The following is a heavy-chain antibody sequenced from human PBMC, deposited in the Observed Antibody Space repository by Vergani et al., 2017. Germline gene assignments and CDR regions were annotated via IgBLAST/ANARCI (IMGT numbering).Heavy chain of an antibody. V-gene: IGHV3-64D*06. D-gene: IGHD3-10*01. CDR3: AREGAMVRGVYGMDV. Sequence: EVQLVESGGGLVQPGGSLRLSCSASGFTFSSYAMHWVRQAPGKGLEYVSAISSNGGSTYYADSVKGRFTISRDNSKNTLYLQMSSLRAEDTAVYYCAREGAMVRGVYGMDVWGQGTTVTVSS. CDR2: ISSNGGST. J-gene: IGHJ6*02. CDR1: GFTFSSYA.